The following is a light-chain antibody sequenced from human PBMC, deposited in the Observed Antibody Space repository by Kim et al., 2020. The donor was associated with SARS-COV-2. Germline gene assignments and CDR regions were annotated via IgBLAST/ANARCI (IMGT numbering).Light chain of an antibody. V-gene: IGKV3-15*01. CDR1: QSVSSS. CDR2: GAS. J-gene: IGKJ1*01. CDR3: QQYNNWRT. Sequence: VSPGEMARISCRASQSVSSSVAWYQQKPGQAPRLLLYGASTRATGVPARFAGSGSGTEFTLTISSLQSEDFAVYYCQQYNNWRTFGQGTRVEIK.